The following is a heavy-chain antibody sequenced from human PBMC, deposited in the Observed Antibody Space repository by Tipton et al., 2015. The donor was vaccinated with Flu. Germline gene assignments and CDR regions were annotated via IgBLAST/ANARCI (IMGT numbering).Heavy chain of an antibody. CDR2: ISDDGSNK. Sequence: SLRLSCAASGFTFSSYAMHWVRQAPGKGLEWVAVISDDGSNKYYADSVKGRFTISRENSKNTQYLQMNSLRAEDTAVYYCARVVVGAADYWGQGTLVTVSS. J-gene: IGHJ4*02. V-gene: IGHV3-30*01. CDR3: ARVVVGAADY. D-gene: IGHD1-26*01. CDR1: GFTFSSYA.